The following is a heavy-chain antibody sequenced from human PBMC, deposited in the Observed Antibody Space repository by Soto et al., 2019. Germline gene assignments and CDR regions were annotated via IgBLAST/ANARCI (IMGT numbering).Heavy chain of an antibody. J-gene: IGHJ6*02. V-gene: IGHV5-51*01. D-gene: IGHD6-19*01. CDR3: TRHPYIAVAGTAFVEPPYYYYGMDV. CDR2: IYPGDSDT. CDR1: GYSFTSYW. Sequence: GESLKISCKGSGYSFTSYWIGWVRQMPGKGLEWMGIIYPGDSDTRYSPSFQGQVTISADKSISTAYLQWSGLKASDTAMYYWTRHPYIAVAGTAFVEPPYYYYGMDVWGQGTTVTVSS.